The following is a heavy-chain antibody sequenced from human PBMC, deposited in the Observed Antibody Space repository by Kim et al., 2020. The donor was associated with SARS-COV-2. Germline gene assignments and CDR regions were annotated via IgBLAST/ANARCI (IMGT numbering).Heavy chain of an antibody. CDR2: ISWDGGST. V-gene: IGHV3-43D*03. Sequence: GGSLRLSCAASGFTFDDYAMHWVRQAPGKGLEWVSLISWDGGSTYYADSVKGRFTISRDNSKNSLYLQMNSLRAEDTALYYCAKDIQSYRYYYGMDVWGQGTTVTVS. CDR3: AKDIQSYRYYYGMDV. CDR1: GFTFDDYA. J-gene: IGHJ6*02. D-gene: IGHD1-26*01.